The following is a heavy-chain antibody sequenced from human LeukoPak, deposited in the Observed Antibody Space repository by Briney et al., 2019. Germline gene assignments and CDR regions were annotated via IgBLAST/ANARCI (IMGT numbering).Heavy chain of an antibody. CDR1: GFGVSRYA. V-gene: IGHV3-23*01. J-gene: IGHJ4*02. CDR2: ITNNNGET. CDR3: AKTPGKNY. Sequence: GGSLRLSCAASGFGVSRYAMSWVRQVPGKGLEWVSSITNNNGETYYADSVKGRFTISRDNSKNTLYLQMNSLRAEDTAVYYCAKTPGKNYWGQGTLVTVSS.